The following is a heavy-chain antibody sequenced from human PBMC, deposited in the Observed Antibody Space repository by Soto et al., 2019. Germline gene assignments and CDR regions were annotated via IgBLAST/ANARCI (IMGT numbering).Heavy chain of an antibody. CDR2: IYGGGNT. Sequence: PGWSLRLSCASSVFTVSSNYMNWVRQAPGKGLEWVSVIYGGGNTYYADSVKGRFTISRDNSKNTLYLQMNSLRAEDTAVYYCAREPYYFDSSGYPNHYGMDVWGQGTTVTVSS. D-gene: IGHD3-22*01. CDR3: AREPYYFDSSGYPNHYGMDV. J-gene: IGHJ6*02. CDR1: VFTVSSNY. V-gene: IGHV3-53*01.